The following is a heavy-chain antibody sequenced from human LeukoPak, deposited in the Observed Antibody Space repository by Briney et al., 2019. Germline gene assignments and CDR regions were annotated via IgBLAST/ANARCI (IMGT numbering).Heavy chain of an antibody. Sequence: PGGSLRLSCAASGFTFSNAWMSWVRQAPGKGLEWVGRIKSKTDGGTTDYAAPVKGRFTISRDDSKNTLYLQMNSLKTEDTAVYYCTTDYYDSSGYYPGDYFDYWGQGTLVTVSS. CDR3: TTDYYDSSGYYPGDYFDY. J-gene: IGHJ4*02. D-gene: IGHD3-22*01. V-gene: IGHV3-15*01. CDR2: IKSKTDGGTT. CDR1: GFTFSNAW.